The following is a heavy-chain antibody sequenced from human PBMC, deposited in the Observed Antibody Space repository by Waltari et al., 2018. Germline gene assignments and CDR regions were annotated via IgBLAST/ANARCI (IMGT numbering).Heavy chain of an antibody. CDR2: ISWNDNK. CDR1: GFSLNTIGVG. V-gene: IGHV2-5*01. CDR3: VYRSPWRLIGVYYYYMDV. J-gene: IGHJ6*03. D-gene: IGHD3-16*02. Sequence: QITLKEPGPTLVKPTQTLTLTCTFSGFSLNTIGVGVGWIRQPPGKALEWLAFISWNDNKRYSPSLNNRLSITRGASEGQVVLTMSNLDPVDTATYYCVYRSPWRLIGVYYYYMDVWGTGTAVTVSS.